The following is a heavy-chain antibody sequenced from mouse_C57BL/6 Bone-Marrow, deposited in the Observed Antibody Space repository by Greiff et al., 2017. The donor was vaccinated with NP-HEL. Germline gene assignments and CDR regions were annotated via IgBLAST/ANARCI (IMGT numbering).Heavy chain of an antibody. V-gene: IGHV5-15*01. Sequence: EVKLMESGGGLVQPGGSLKLSCAASGFTFSDYGMAWVRQAPRKGPEWVAFISNLAYSIYYADTVTGRFTISRENAKNTQYLEMSSLRSEDTAMYYCARCGYDYWDFDVWGTGTTVTVTS. CDR1: GFTFSDYG. CDR2: ISNLAYSI. CDR3: ARCGYDYWDFDV. D-gene: IGHD2-2*01. J-gene: IGHJ1*03.